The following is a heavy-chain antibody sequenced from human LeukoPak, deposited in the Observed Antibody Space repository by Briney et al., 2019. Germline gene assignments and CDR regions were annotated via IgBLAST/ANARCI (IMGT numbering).Heavy chain of an antibody. V-gene: IGHV3-23*01. D-gene: IGHD3-22*01. CDR3: AKGPLLGSGYHPDY. J-gene: IGHJ4*02. CDR1: GFTFSSAA. CDR2: ITGIDDRT. Sequence: GGSLRLSCAASGFTFSSAAMTWVRQAPGKALECVSTITGIDDRTFYAESAKGRFTISRDYSRNTLHLQMDSLRTEDTAIYYCAKGPLLGSGYHPDYWGQGTLVTVSS.